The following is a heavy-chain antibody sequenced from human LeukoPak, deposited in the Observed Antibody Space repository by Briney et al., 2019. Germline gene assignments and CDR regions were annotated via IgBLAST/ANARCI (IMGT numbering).Heavy chain of an antibody. J-gene: IGHJ4*02. Sequence: ASVKVSCKASGYTFTSYGISWVRQAPGQGLEWMGWISAYNGNTNYAQKLQGRVTMTTDTSTSTAYMELRSLRSGDTAVYYCARDNYYYDSSGYIVYWGQGTLVTVSS. CDR2: ISAYNGNT. V-gene: IGHV1-18*01. D-gene: IGHD3-22*01. CDR3: ARDNYYYDSSGYIVY. CDR1: GYTFTSYG.